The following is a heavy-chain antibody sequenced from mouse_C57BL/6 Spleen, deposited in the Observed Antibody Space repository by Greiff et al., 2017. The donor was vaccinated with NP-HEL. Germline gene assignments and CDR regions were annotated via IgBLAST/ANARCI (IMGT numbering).Heavy chain of an antibody. V-gene: IGHV5-17*01. CDR1: GFTFSDYG. D-gene: IGHD1-1*02. J-gene: IGHJ4*01. Sequence: VMLVASGGGLVTPGGSLTLSCAASGFTFSDYGMPWVRQAPEKGLEWVAYISSGSSTIYSAAPVQGRFTLSRDNAKNTLFLQMTSLRSEDTAMYYCARMVPYYAMDYWGQGTSVTVSS. CDR3: ARMVPYYAMDY. CDR2: ISSGSSTI.